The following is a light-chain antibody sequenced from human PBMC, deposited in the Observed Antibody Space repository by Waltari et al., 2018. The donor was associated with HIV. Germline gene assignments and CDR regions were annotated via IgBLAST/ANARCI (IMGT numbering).Light chain of an antibody. V-gene: IGLV3-21*02. J-gene: IGLJ2*01. CDR2: DNI. CDR3: QVWDSSSEHVV. Sequence: SYVLTQPPSVSVAPGQTARITCGGNNIGSKSVHWYQQKPGQAPVLVVYDNIDRPSGIPVRFSASNSGNTATLTISRVEAGDEADFHCQVWDSSSEHVVFGGGTKLTVL. CDR1: NIGSKS.